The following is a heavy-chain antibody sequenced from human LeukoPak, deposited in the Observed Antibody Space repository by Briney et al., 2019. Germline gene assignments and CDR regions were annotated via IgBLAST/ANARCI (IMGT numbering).Heavy chain of an antibody. D-gene: IGHD3-3*01. CDR3: AREGVANYDFWSGPDYYYYMDV. V-gene: IGHV1-8*03. J-gene: IGHJ6*03. Sequence: ASVKVSCKASGYTFTSYDINWVRQATGQGLEWMGWMNPNSGNTGYAQKFQGRVTITRNTSISTAYMELSSLRSEDTAVYYCAREGVANYDFWSGPDYYYYMDVWGKGTTVTVSS. CDR1: GYTFTSYD. CDR2: MNPNSGNT.